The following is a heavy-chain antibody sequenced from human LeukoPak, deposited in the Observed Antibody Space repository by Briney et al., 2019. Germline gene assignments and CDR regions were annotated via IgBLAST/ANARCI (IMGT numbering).Heavy chain of an antibody. J-gene: IGHJ4*02. CDR2: ISGSGGGT. V-gene: IGHV3-23*01. CDR3: GKLFYSSGMYHFDY. Sequence: GGSLRLSCAASGFPFSSHAMSWVRQAPGKGLEWVSTISGSGGGTYYADSVKGRFTISRDNSKNTLYLQMNSLRAEDTAVFYCGKLFYSSGMYHFDYWGQGTLVTVSS. D-gene: IGHD3-10*01. CDR1: GFPFSSHA.